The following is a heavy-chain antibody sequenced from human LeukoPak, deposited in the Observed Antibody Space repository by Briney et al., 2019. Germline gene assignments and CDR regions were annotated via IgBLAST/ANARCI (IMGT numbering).Heavy chain of an antibody. V-gene: IGHV3-74*01. D-gene: IGHD1-26*01. CDR2: INRDGSST. Sequence: GGSLRLSCAASGFTFSSNWMHWVRQAPGKGLVWVSRINRDGSSTIYADSVKGRFTIPKDNAKDTQYLQMNSLTAEDTAVYYCARDLWGAGDCWGQGTLVTVSS. CDR3: ARDLWGAGDC. CDR1: GFTFSSNW. J-gene: IGHJ4*02.